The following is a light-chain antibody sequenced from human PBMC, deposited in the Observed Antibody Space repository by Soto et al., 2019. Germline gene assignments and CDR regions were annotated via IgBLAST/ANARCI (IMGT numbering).Light chain of an antibody. V-gene: IGLV2-14*01. CDR1: SSDIGSYNY. CDR3: IAYTTGSTQV. CDR2: DVS. J-gene: IGLJ3*02. Sequence: QSALTQPASVSGSPGQSITISCTGTSSDIGSYNYVSWYQQFPGKAPRLLIYDVSSRPSAVSNRFSGSKSGNTASLTISGLQAEDEADYYFIAYTTGSTQVFGGGTKLTVL.